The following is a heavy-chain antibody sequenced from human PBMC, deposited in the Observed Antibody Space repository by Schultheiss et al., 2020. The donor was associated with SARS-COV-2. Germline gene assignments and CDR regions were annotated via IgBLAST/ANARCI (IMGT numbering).Heavy chain of an antibody. Sequence: GGSLRLSCAASGFTVSSNYMSWVRQAPGKGLEWVSAISGSGGSTYYADSVKGRFTISRDNSKNTLYLQMNSLRAEDTAVYYCATPKGGSYYGGFDYWGQGTLVTVSS. D-gene: IGHD1-26*01. CDR3: ATPKGGSYYGGFDY. J-gene: IGHJ4*02. CDR1: GFTVSSNY. V-gene: IGHV3-23*01. CDR2: ISGSGGST.